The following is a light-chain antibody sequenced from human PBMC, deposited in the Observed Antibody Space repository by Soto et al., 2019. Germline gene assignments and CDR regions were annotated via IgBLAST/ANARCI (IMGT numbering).Light chain of an antibody. Sequence: QSALTQPASVSGSPGQSITISCTGTSNDVGTYNLVSWYQQRPGKGPTLVIFENDQRPSGVSFRFSGSTSGNTASLTISGLQAEDEADYYCCSYAGSSSYVFGTGTKLTVL. CDR2: END. J-gene: IGLJ1*01. V-gene: IGLV2-23*01. CDR1: SNDVGTYNL. CDR3: CSYAGSSSYV.